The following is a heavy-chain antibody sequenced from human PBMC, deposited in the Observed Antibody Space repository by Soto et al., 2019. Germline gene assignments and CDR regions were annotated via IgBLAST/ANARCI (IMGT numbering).Heavy chain of an antibody. D-gene: IGHD2-15*01. CDR2: IIPIFGTA. Sequence: QVQLVQSGAEVKKPGSSVKVSCKASGGTFSSYAISWVRQAPGQGLEWMGGIIPIFGTANYAQKFQGRVTITADKSTSTAYMELSSLRSEDTAVYYCARDDGVDPNYHYYGMDVWGQGTTVTVSS. J-gene: IGHJ6*02. V-gene: IGHV1-69*06. CDR1: GGTFSSYA. CDR3: ARDDGVDPNYHYYGMDV.